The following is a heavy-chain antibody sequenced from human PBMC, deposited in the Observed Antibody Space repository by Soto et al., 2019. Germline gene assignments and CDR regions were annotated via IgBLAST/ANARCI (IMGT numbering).Heavy chain of an antibody. J-gene: IGHJ4*02. V-gene: IGHV4-34*01. CDR2: INHSGST. Sequence: SETLSLTCAVYGGSFNGYHWSWIRQPPGKGLEWIGEINHSGSTNYNPSLKSRVTISVDTSKNQFSLKVSSVTAADTAVYYCARHRNWKVDYWGQGTLVTVS. CDR3: ARHRNWKVDY. D-gene: IGHD1-1*01. CDR1: GGSFNGYH.